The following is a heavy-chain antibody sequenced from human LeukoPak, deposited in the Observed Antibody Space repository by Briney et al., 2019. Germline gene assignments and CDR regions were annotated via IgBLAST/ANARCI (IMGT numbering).Heavy chain of an antibody. Sequence: SQTLSLTCALSGDSVSSNSAAWNWLRQSPSRGLEWLGRTYYRSKWYNDYAVSVKSRITINPDTSKNQFSLQLNSVTPEDTAVYYCAREAIAVAGTVLNWGQGTLVTVSS. CDR2: TYYRSKWYN. V-gene: IGHV6-1*01. CDR1: GDSVSSNSAA. D-gene: IGHD6-19*01. J-gene: IGHJ4*02. CDR3: AREAIAVAGTVLN.